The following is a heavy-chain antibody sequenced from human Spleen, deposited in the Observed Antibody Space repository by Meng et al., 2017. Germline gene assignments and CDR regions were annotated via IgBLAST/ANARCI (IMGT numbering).Heavy chain of an antibody. V-gene: IGHV4-30-4*01. D-gene: IGHD3-3*01. CDR2: ISYSGGT. CDR1: GASISSGDYF. CDR3: ARTGRFLEPDY. Sequence: QVHLQESGPGLVKPSQTLSLTCTVSGASISSGDYFWIWIRQPPGKGLEWIGYISYSGGTYYNPSLKSRVTISLDTSKNQFSLKLTSMTAADTAVYYCARTGRFLEPDYWGQGTLVTVSS. J-gene: IGHJ4*02.